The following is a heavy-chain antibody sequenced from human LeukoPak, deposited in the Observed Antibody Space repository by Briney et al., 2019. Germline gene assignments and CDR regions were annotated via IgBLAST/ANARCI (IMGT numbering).Heavy chain of an antibody. J-gene: IGHJ6*03. Sequence: GGSLRLSCAASGFTFSSYAMSWVRQAPGKGLEWVSAISGSGGSTYYADSVKGRFTISRDNSKNTLYLQMNSLRAEDTAVYYCAKDREDIVLMGYYYYYMDVWGKGTTVTASS. V-gene: IGHV3-23*01. CDR2: ISGSGGST. CDR3: AKDREDIVLMGYYYYYMDV. CDR1: GFTFSSYA. D-gene: IGHD2-8*01.